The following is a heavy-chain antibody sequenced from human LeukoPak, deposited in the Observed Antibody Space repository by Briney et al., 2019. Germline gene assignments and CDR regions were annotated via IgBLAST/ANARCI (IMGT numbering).Heavy chain of an antibody. CDR2: ISYDGSNK. V-gene: IGHV3-30*04. D-gene: IGHD2-21*02. J-gene: IGHJ4*02. Sequence: GGSLRLSCAASGFTFSSYAMHWVRQAPGKGLERVAVISYDGSNKYYADSVKGRFTISRDNSKNTLYLQMNSLGAEDTAVYYCARGEVTAILDYWGQGTLVTVSS. CDR1: GFTFSSYA. CDR3: ARGEVTAILDY.